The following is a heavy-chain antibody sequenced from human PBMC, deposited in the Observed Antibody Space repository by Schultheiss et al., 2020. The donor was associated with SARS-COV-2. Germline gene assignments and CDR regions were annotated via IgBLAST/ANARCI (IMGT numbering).Heavy chain of an antibody. CDR1: GFTFSSYG. D-gene: IGHD2-15*01. CDR2: ISYDGSNK. V-gene: IGHV3-30*03. J-gene: IGHJ6*02. CDR3: ARGDRDIVVVVAAIDYYYGMDV. Sequence: GESLRLSCAASGFTFSSYGMHWVRQAPGKGLEWVAVISYDGSNKYYADSVKGRFTISRDNSKNTLYLQMNSLRAEDTAVYYCARGDRDIVVVVAAIDYYYGMDVWGQGTTVTVSS.